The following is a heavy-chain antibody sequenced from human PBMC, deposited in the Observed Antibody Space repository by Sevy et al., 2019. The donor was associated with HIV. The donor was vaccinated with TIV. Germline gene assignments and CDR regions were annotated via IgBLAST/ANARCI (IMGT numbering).Heavy chain of an antibody. CDR3: ARGDYYGSLYYFDY. V-gene: IGHV3-23*01. D-gene: IGHD3-10*01. CDR2: ISGSGIST. J-gene: IGHJ4*02. Sequence: GGSLRLSCAASGFTFRSYVMSWVRQAPGKGLQWISAISGSGISTYYADSVKGRFTISRDNSKNTLYLQVNSLRAEDTAVYYCARGDYYGSLYYFDYWGPGTLVTVSS. CDR1: GFTFRSYV.